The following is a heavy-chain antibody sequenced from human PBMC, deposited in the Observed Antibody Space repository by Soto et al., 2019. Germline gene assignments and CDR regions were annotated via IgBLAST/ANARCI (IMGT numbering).Heavy chain of an antibody. D-gene: IGHD2-15*01. CDR3: ARAFRTVVTEYYFDY. J-gene: IGHJ4*02. CDR1: GGSVSSGSYY. V-gene: IGHV4-61*01. Sequence: QVQLQESGPGLVKPSETLSLTCTVSGGSVSSGSYYWSWIRQPPGKGLEWIGYIYYSGSTNYNPSLKGRVTISVDTSKNQFSLKLSSVTAADTAVYYCARAFRTVVTEYYFDYWGQGTLVTVSS. CDR2: IYYSGST.